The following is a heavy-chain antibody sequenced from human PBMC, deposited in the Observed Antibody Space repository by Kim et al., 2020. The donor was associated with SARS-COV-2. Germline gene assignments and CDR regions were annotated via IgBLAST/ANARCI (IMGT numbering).Heavy chain of an antibody. Sequence: GGSLRLSCAASGFTFSDYWMRWVRQAPGKGLEWVANITEDGSKKYYVDSVKGRFTISRDSDNNSLYLQMNSLRVEETAVYYCARARRQNGDDDYWGQGTLVTVSS. J-gene: IGHJ4*02. CDR1: GFTFSDYW. V-gene: IGHV3-7*02. CDR3: ARARRQNGDDDY. D-gene: IGHD4-17*01. CDR2: ITEDGSKK.